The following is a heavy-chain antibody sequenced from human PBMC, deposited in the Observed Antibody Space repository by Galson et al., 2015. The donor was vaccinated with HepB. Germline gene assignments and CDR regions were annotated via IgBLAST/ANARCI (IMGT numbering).Heavy chain of an antibody. CDR2: IIPIFGTA. D-gene: IGHD6-25*01. CDR1: GGTFSSYA. CDR3: ARALLSSGKTFNYYYYYMDV. V-gene: IGHV1-69*13. J-gene: IGHJ6*03. Sequence: SVKVSCKASGGTFSSYAISWVRQAPGQGLEWMGGIIPIFGTANYAQKFQGRVTITADESTSTAYMELSSLRSEDTAVYYCARALLSSGKTFNYYYYYMDVWGKGTTVTVSS.